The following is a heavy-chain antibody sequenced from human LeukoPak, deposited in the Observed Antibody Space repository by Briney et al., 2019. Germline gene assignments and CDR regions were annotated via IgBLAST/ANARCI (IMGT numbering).Heavy chain of an antibody. CDR3: ARGMGGDYEAFDI. J-gene: IGHJ3*02. CDR1: GFTFSSYE. D-gene: IGHD4-17*01. CDR2: VSSSGSTI. V-gene: IGHV3-48*03. Sequence: PGGSLRLSCAASGFTFSSYEMNWVRQAPGKGLEWVSCVSSSGSTIYYADSVKGRFTISRDNAKNSLYLQMNSLRAEDTAVYYCARGMGGDYEAFDIWGQGTMVTVSS.